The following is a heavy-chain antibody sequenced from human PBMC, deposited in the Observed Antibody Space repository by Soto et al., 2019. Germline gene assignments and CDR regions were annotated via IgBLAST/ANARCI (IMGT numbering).Heavy chain of an antibody. CDR2: IYYSGST. D-gene: IGHD6-13*01. CDR1: GGSISSSSYY. V-gene: IGHV4-39*01. J-gene: IGHJ4*02. CDR3: ARHISSSWYTSGYYFDY. Sequence: ETLSLTCTVSGGSISSSSYYWGWIRQPPGKGLEWIGSIYYSGSTYYNPSLKSRVTISVDTSKNQFSLKLSSVTAADTAVYYCARHISSSWYTSGYYFDYWGQGTLVTVSS.